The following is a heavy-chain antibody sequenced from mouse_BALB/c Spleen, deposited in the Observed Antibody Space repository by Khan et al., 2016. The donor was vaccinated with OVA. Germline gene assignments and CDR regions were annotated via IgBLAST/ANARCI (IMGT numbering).Heavy chain of an antibody. CDR1: GFTFSSYS. Sequence: EVQVVESGGDLVKPGGSLKLSCAASGFTFSSYSMSWVRQTPDKRLEWVASISSGGDYTYYPDSAKGRFTISRDNAKNTLYLKMSDLKSEDTAMYYCADHLTGSFAYWGQGTLVTVSA. CDR2: ISSGGDYT. J-gene: IGHJ3*01. D-gene: IGHD4-1*01. V-gene: IGHV5-6*01. CDR3: ADHLTGSFAY.